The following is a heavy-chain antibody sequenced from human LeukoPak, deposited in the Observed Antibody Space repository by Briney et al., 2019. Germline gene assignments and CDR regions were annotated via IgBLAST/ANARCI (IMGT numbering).Heavy chain of an antibody. CDR2: ISAYNGNT. Sequence: GASVKVSCKASGYTFTSYGISWMRQAPGQGLEWMGWISAYNGNTNYAQKLQGRVTMTTDTSTSTAYMELRSLRSDDTAVYYCARASGYYGFSPYYFDYWGQGTLVTVSS. J-gene: IGHJ4*02. D-gene: IGHD3-22*01. V-gene: IGHV1-18*01. CDR1: GYTFTSYG. CDR3: ARASGYYGFSPYYFDY.